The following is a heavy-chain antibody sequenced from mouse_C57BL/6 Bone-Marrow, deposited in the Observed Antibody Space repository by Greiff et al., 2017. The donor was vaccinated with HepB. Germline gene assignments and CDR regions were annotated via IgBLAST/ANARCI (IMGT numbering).Heavy chain of an antibody. CDR1: GYTFTSYW. CDR3: AYGNFAWFAY. Sequence: QVQLQQSGAELVKPGASVKMSCKASGYTFTSYWITWVKQRPGQGLEWIGDIYPGSGSTNYNEKFKSKATLTVDTSSSTAYMQLSSLTSDDSAVYYCAYGNFAWFAYWGQGTLVTVSA. D-gene: IGHD2-10*02. CDR2: IYPGSGST. V-gene: IGHV1-55*01. J-gene: IGHJ3*01.